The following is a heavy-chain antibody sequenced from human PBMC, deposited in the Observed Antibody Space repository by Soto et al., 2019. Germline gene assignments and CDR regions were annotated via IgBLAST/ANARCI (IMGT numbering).Heavy chain of an antibody. J-gene: IGHJ6*01. CDR3: AREGVAPYYYYGMDV. D-gene: IGHD5-12*01. CDR1: GYTFTRSG. V-gene: IGHV1-18*01. Sequence: QVQLVQSGAEVKKPGASVKVSCKASGYTFTRSGISWVRQAPGQGLEWMGWISTYNGDTNYAQTFQGRVTMTTDTSTRTVYMELRSLRSDDTAVYYGAREGVAPYYYYGMDVWGKGPRSPSPQ. CDR2: ISTYNGDT.